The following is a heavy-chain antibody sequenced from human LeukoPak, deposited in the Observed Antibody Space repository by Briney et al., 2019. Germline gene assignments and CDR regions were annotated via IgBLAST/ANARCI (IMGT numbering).Heavy chain of an antibody. J-gene: IGHJ4*02. Sequence: GGSLRLSCAASGFTFSSYTMKWVRQAPGKGLEWVSSISGTSSYTYYGDSVQGRFTVSRDNAKNSLYLQMNSLRAEDTAVYYCARGSEWSSGVSDYWGQGTLVTVSS. CDR2: ISGTSSYT. V-gene: IGHV3-21*01. D-gene: IGHD3-3*01. CDR1: GFTFSSYT. CDR3: ARGSEWSSGVSDY.